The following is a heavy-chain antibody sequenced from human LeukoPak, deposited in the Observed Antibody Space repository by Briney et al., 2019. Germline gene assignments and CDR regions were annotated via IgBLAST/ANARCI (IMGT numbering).Heavy chain of an antibody. Sequence: PSQTLSLTCTVSGASISSGSYYWNWIRQPPGKGLEWIGEINHSGSTNYNSSLKSRVTISVDTSKNQFSLKLSSVTAADTAVYYCAFTRHPTYYDILTGYWYKHGADDAFDIWGQGTMVTVSS. CDR2: INHSGST. D-gene: IGHD3-9*01. V-gene: IGHV4-39*01. J-gene: IGHJ3*02. CDR1: GASISSGSYY. CDR3: AFTRHPTYYDILTGYWYKHGADDAFDI.